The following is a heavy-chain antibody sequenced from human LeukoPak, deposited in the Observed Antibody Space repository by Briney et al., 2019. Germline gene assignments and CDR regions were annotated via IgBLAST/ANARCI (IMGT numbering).Heavy chain of an antibody. CDR2: INPNSGGT. V-gene: IGHV1-2*06. J-gene: IGHJ4*02. CDR1: GYTFTGYY. CDR3: ARDGAPYYYDSSGYYYSDY. Sequence: ASVKVSCKASGYTFTGYYMHWVRQAPGQGLEWMGRINPNSGGTNYAQKFQGRVTMTRDTSISTAYMELSRLRSDDTAVYYCARDGAPYYYDSSGYYYSDYWGQGTLVTVSS. D-gene: IGHD3-22*01.